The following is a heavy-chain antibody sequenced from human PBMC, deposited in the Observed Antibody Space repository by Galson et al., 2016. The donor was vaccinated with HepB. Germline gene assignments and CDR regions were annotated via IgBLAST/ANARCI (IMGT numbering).Heavy chain of an antibody. CDR3: AKRGGANSFGFDY. V-gene: IGHV3-23*01. CDR1: GFTFRSYA. CDR2: ILESGDST. Sequence: SLRLSCAASGFTFRSYAMSWVRQAPGKGLDWVSGILESGDSTSYADSVKARFTISRDNSKNTLHLQMNSLRAEDTAVYYCAKRGGANSFGFDYWGQGALVTVSS. J-gene: IGHJ4*02. D-gene: IGHD4/OR15-4a*01.